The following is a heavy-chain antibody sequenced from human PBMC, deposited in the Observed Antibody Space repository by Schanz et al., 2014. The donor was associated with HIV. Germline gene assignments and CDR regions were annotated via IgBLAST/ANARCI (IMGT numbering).Heavy chain of an antibody. D-gene: IGHD3-10*01. V-gene: IGHV3-23*04. Sequence: VQLVESGGGVVQPGRSLRLSCAASGFNFNNYAMTWVRQAPGKGLVWVSRINSNEGTTDYADSVKGRFTISRDNSKNTLYLQMNSLRAEDTAVYYCVRGLLFQGFFDSWGQGALVTVSS. CDR2: INSNEGTT. CDR1: GFNFNNYA. J-gene: IGHJ4*02. CDR3: VRGLLFQGFFDS.